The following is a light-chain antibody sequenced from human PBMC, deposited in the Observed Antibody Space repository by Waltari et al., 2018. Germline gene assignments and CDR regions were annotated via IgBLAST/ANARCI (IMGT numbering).Light chain of an antibody. CDR3: QQRRTWPLT. CDR1: QSVSYY. CDR2: DAS. Sequence: EIVFTQSPATLSLSPGERATLSCRASQSVSYYLAWYQQRPGQAPRLLIYDASSRATGIPARFSGSESETDFTLTISSLEPEDFAVYYCQQRRTWPLTFGGGTKVEI. J-gene: IGKJ4*01. V-gene: IGKV3-11*01.